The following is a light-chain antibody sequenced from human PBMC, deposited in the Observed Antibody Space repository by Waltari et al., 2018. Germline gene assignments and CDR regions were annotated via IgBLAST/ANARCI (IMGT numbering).Light chain of an antibody. Sequence: EIVLTQSPGTLSLSPGERATLSCRASKSVSSSYLAWYQQKPGQAPRLLIHGASSSATGIPDRFSGSGSGTDFTLTISRLEPEDFAVYYCQQYGRSWNTFGQGTKLEIK. V-gene: IGKV3-20*01. J-gene: IGKJ2*01. CDR3: QQYGRSWNT. CDR2: GAS. CDR1: KSVSSSY.